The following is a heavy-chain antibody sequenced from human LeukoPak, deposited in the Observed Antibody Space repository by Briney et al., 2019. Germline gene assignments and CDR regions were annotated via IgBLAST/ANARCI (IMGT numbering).Heavy chain of an antibody. V-gene: IGHV3-23*01. CDR2: ISGSGGST. CDR3: AKESGMIVLDLTDAFDI. J-gene: IGHJ3*02. D-gene: IGHD3-22*01. Sequence: GGSLRLSCAASGFTFSSYAMSWVRQAPGKGLEWVSAISGSGGSTYYADSVKGRFTISRDNSKNTLYLQMNSLRAEDTAVYYCAKESGMIVLDLTDAFDIWGQGTMVTVSS. CDR1: GFTFSSYA.